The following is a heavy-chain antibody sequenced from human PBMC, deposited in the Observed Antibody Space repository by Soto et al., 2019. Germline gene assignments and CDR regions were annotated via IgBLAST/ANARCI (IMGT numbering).Heavy chain of an antibody. D-gene: IGHD2-15*01. J-gene: IGHJ5*02. CDR3: ARGYTGYCSGGTCYWFDP. CDR2: ISGSGGST. CDR1: GFTFSSYT. V-gene: IGHV3-23*01. Sequence: GGSPRLSCAASGFTFSSYTMSWVRQAPGKGLEWVSAISGSGGSTYYADSVKGRFTISRDNSKNTLYLQMNSLRAEDTAVYYCARGYTGYCSGGTCYWFDPWGQGTLVTVSS.